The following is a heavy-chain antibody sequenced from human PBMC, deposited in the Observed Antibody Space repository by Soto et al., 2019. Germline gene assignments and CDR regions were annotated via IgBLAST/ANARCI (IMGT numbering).Heavy chain of an antibody. CDR2: INAGNGNT. J-gene: IGHJ5*02. Sequence: ASVKVSCKASGYTFTSYAMHWVRQAPGQRLEWMGWINAGNGNTKYSQKFQGRVTITRDTSASTAYMELSSLRSEDTAVYYCARDQGYCSGGSCYMYWFDPWGQGTLVTVS. CDR1: GYTFTSYA. CDR3: ARDQGYCSGGSCYMYWFDP. D-gene: IGHD2-15*01. V-gene: IGHV1-3*01.